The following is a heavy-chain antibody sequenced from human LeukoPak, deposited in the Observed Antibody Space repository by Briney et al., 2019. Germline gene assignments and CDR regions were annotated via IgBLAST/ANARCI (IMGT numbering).Heavy chain of an antibody. CDR2: ISYDGSNK. D-gene: IGHD6-13*01. CDR3: ARGDAIAAAGTLGDFYGMDV. J-gene: IGHJ6*02. V-gene: IGHV3-30-3*01. Sequence: GGSLRLSCAASGFTFSSYAMHWVRQAPGKGLEWVAVISYDGSNKYYADSVEGRFTISRDNSKNTLYLQMNSLRAEDTAVYYCARGDAIAAAGTLGDFYGMDVWGQGTTVTVSS. CDR1: GFTFSSYA.